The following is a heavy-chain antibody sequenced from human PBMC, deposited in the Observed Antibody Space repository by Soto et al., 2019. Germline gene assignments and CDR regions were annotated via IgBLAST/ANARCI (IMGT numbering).Heavy chain of an antibody. D-gene: IGHD3-10*01. V-gene: IGHV4-59*01. CDR2: IYYSGST. CDR1: GGSISSYY. Sequence: PSETLSLTCTVSGGSISSYYCIWIRQPPGKGLEWIGYIYYSGSTNYNPSLKSRVTISVDTSKNQFSLKLSSVTAADTAVYYCARGLYTMVRGVIRSGYWFDPWGQGTLVTVSS. CDR3: ARGLYTMVRGVIRSGYWFDP. J-gene: IGHJ5*02.